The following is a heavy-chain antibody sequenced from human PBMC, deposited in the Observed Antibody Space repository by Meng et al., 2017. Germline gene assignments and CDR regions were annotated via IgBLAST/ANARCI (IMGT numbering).Heavy chain of an antibody. J-gene: IGHJ5*02. Sequence: VHLLESGGGLVQPGGSLRLSCAASGFTFSSTSMSWVRQAPGKGLEWVSTISGSGGTTYYADAVKGRLAISRDNSNNTLYLQMNSLRAEDTAIYYCAKLTSAWGQGTLVTVSS. D-gene: IGHD2/OR15-2a*01. CDR3: AKLTSA. V-gene: IGHV3-23*01. CDR2: ISGSGGTT. CDR1: GFTFSSTS.